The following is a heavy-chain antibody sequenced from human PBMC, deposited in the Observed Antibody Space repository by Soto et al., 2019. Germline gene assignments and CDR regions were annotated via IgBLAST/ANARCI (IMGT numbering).Heavy chain of an antibody. J-gene: IGHJ3*02. CDR2: ISGSGGTT. CDR3: AQTANSWFSAFDI. CDR1: GFTFSSYA. D-gene: IGHD6-13*01. V-gene: IGHV3-23*01. Sequence: EVQLLESGGGLVQPGGSLRLSCAASGFTFSSYAMSWVRQAPGKGLEWVSAISGSGGTTYYADSVKGRFTFYRDNSKNTLYLHMNSLRAEDTALYYCAQTANSWFSAFDIWGQGTMVTVSS.